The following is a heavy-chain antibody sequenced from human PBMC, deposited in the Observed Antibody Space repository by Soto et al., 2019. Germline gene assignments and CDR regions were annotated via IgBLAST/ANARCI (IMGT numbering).Heavy chain of an antibody. CDR1: GYSISSSNW. D-gene: IGHD1-26*01. Sequence: QVQLQESGPGLVKPSDTLSLTCAVSGYSISSSNWWGWIRQPPGNGLEWIGYIYYRGTTYYNPSLKSRVTMSVDTSKNQFSLKLTSVTAVDTAVYYCARREIQGPIDYWGQGTLVTVSS. J-gene: IGHJ4*02. CDR3: ARREIQGPIDY. CDR2: IYYRGTT. V-gene: IGHV4-28*01.